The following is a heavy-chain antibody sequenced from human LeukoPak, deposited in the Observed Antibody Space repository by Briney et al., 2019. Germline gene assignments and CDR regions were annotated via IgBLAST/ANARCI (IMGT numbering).Heavy chain of an antibody. CDR3: TRAGHGWELGTFDY. CDR1: GFTFSSYE. Sequence: GGSLRLSCAASGFTFSSYEMNWVRQAPGKGLEWVGVIRSKAYGGTTEYATSVKDRITISRDDCKIIDYMQMNSLNPEDRAVYYCTRAGHGWELGTFDYWGQGPLVPVSS. V-gene: IGHV3-49*04. D-gene: IGHD1-26*01. CDR2: IRSKAYGGTT. J-gene: IGHJ4*02.